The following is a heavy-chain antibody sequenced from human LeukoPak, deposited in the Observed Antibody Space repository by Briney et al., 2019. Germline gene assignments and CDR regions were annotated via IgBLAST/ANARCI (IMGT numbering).Heavy chain of an antibody. Sequence: GGSLRLSCAASGITFSTYWMSWVRQAPGKGLEWVANIRQDGNEKNYVGSVKGRFTISRDNAKNSLYLQMNSLRAEDTAVYYCAAGNTFDLWRQATMVTVSS. CDR3: AAGNTFDL. CDR1: GITFSTYW. D-gene: IGHD1-14*01. V-gene: IGHV3-7*01. J-gene: IGHJ3*01. CDR2: IRQDGNEK.